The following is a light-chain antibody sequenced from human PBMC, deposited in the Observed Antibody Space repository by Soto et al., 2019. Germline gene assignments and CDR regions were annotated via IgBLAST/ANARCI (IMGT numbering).Light chain of an antibody. Sequence: DIQMTQSPSSLSASVGDRVTITCRASPSISSYLNWYQQKPGKAPKLLIYAASSLQSGVPSRFSGSGSWTDFTLTISSLQPEDFATDYCQQSYCTPRTFGQGTKLQIK. CDR1: PSISSY. V-gene: IGKV1-39*01. CDR2: AAS. J-gene: IGKJ2*02. CDR3: QQSYCTPRT.